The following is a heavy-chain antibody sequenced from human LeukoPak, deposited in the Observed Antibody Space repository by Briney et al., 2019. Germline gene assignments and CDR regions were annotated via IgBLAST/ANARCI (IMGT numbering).Heavy chain of an antibody. CDR2: IIPIFGTA. J-gene: IGHJ4*02. CDR1: GYSFTYHY. Sequence: SVKVSCKASGYSFTYHYMHWLRQAPGQGLEWMGGIIPIFGTANYAQKFQGRVTITADKSTSTAYMELSSLRSEDTAVYYCARTRGVATIYFDYWGRGTLVTVSS. D-gene: IGHD2-15*01. V-gene: IGHV1-69*06. CDR3: ARTRGVATIYFDY.